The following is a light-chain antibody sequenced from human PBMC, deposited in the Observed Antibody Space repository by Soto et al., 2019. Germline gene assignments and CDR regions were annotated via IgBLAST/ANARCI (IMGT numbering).Light chain of an antibody. CDR2: EVS. CDR3: SSNTGSSTTPVV. V-gene: IGLV2-14*01. J-gene: IGLJ2*01. CDR1: SSDVGGYNY. Sequence: QYALTQPASVSGSPGQSITISCTGTSSDVGGYNYVSWYQQHPGKAPKLMIYEVSNRPSGVSNRFSGSKSGNTASLTISGLQAEDEADYYCSSNTGSSTTPVVFGGGTKVTVL.